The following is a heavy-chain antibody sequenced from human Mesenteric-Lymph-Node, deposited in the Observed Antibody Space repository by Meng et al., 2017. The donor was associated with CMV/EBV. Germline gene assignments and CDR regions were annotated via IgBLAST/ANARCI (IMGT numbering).Heavy chain of an antibody. V-gene: IGHV3-30*02. CDR3: ARGPFSSSRWAGFDY. J-gene: IGHJ4*02. CDR2: IGEDGSEK. Sequence: GESLKISCAASGFTFSSYGMHWVRQAPGKGLEWVAFIGEDGSEKLYTDSVKGRFTISRDDAKNSLYLQMNTLRAEDTALYYCARGPFSSSRWAGFDYWGQGTLVTVSS. D-gene: IGHD6-13*01. CDR1: GFTFSSYG.